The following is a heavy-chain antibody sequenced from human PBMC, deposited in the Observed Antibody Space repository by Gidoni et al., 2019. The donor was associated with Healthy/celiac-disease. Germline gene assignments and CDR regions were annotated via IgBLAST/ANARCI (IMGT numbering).Heavy chain of an antibody. Sequence: QVQLVQSGAEVKKPGASVKVSCKVSGYTLPELSMHWVRQAPGKGLEWMGGFDPEDGETIYAQKFQGRVTMTEDTSTDTAYMELSSLRSEDTAVYYCAAGYCSSTSCSWGMDVWGQGTTVTVSS. J-gene: IGHJ6*02. V-gene: IGHV1-24*01. CDR1: GYTLPELS. D-gene: IGHD2-2*01. CDR3: AAGYCSSTSCSWGMDV. CDR2: FDPEDGET.